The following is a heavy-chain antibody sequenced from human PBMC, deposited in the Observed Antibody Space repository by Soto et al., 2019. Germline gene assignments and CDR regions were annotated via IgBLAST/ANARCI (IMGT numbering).Heavy chain of an antibody. CDR3: ARTVYANWDFDI. CDR1: GGSMTIIYLL. Sequence: SETLSLTCTVSGGSMTIIYLLWGWFRQYPGKGLEWIGGIYYSGSAYYNPSLRSRATLSVDTSRNQFFLNVTSVTAADTAVYYCARTVYANWDFDIWGQGTLVIVSS. J-gene: IGHJ3*02. V-gene: IGHV4-39*01. CDR2: IYYSGSA. D-gene: IGHD1-1*01.